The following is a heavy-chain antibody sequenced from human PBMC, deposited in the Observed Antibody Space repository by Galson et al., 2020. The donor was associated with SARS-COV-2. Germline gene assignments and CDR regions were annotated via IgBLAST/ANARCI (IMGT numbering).Heavy chain of an antibody. D-gene: IGHD6-19*01. Sequence: QLGESLKISCAASGFTFSSYGMHWVRQAPGKGLEWVAVISYDGSNKYYADSVKGRFTISRDNSKNTLYLQMNSLRAEDTAVYYCAKDPQAVAGTSGFDYWGQGTLVTVSS. CDR3: AKDPQAVAGTSGFDY. CDR2: ISYDGSNK. J-gene: IGHJ4*02. CDR1: GFTFSSYG. V-gene: IGHV3-30*18.